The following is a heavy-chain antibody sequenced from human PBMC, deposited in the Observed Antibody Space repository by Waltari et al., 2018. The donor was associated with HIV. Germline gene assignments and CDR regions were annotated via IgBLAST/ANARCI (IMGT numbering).Heavy chain of an antibody. CDR1: GGSISSSRYY. CDR3: ARDGGGSYRRPNWYFDL. J-gene: IGHJ2*01. V-gene: IGHV4-39*07. Sequence: QLQLQESGPGLVKPSETLSLTCTVSGGSISSSRYYWGWIRQPPGKGLEWIGSIYYSGSTYYNPSLKSRVTISVDTSKNQFSLKLSSVTAADTAVYYCARDGGGSYRRPNWYFDLWGRGTLVTVSS. D-gene: IGHD1-26*01. CDR2: IYYSGST.